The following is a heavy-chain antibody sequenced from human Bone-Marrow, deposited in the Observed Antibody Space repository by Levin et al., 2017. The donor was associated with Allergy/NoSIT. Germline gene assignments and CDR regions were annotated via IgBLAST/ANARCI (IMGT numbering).Heavy chain of an antibody. CDR3: AREGPFYYDSSPLLGFES. V-gene: IGHV3-48*02. D-gene: IGHD3-22*01. Sequence: PGASVKVSCAASGFTFSNYNMNWVRQAPGKGLEWVSYISSSSSTIYYAGSVKGRFSISRDNAKNSLYLQMNSLRDEDTAVYYCAREGPFYYDSSPLLGFESWGQGTLVTVSS. J-gene: IGHJ4*02. CDR2: ISSSSSTI. CDR1: GFTFSNYN.